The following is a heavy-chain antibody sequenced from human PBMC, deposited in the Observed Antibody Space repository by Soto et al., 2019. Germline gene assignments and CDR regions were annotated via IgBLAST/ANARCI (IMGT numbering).Heavy chain of an antibody. D-gene: IGHD5-12*01. V-gene: IGHV4-61*05. CDR1: GGYISSSGYY. J-gene: IGHJ4*02. CDR3: ANDPGYSLDY. CDR2: IYYSGST. Sequence: SQPLSLSCTVSGGYISSSGYYWGWKRQPPGKGLEWIGSIYYSGSTNYNPSLKSRVTISVDRSKNQFSLQLNSVTPEDAAVYYCANDPGYSLDYWGQGTQVTVSS.